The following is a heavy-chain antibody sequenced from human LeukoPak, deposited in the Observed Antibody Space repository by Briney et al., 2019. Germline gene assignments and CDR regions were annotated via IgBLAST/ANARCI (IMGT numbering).Heavy chain of an antibody. V-gene: IGHV4-59*01. D-gene: IGHD3-22*01. J-gene: IGHJ3*02. CDR2: IYYSGST. CDR3: ASSQRWGYDSSGYSRRDAFDI. CDR1: GGSISSYY. Sequence: SETLSLTCIVSGGSISSYYWSWIRQPPGKGLEWIGYIYYSGSTNYNPSLKSRVTISVDTSKNQFSLKLSSVTAADTAVYYCASSQRWGYDSSGYSRRDAFDIWGQGTMVTVSS.